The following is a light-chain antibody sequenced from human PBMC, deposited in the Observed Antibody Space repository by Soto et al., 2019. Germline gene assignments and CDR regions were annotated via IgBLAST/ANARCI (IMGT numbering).Light chain of an antibody. CDR2: AAS. Sequence: DIQMTQSPSSLSASVGDRVXXXXXASQSISSFLNWYQQKPGKAPKLLIYAASTLQSGVPSRFSGSGSGTDFTLTISSLQPEDFATYYCQQLERYPSTFGGGTKVDIK. V-gene: IGKV1-39*01. CDR3: QQLERYPST. CDR1: QSISSF. J-gene: IGKJ4*01.